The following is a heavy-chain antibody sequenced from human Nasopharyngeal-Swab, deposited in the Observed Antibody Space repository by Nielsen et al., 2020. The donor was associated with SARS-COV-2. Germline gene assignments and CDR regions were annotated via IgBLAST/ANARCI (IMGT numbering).Heavy chain of an antibody. D-gene: IGHD5-18*01. CDR3: ARNTAMALFYYYYYMDV. J-gene: IGHJ6*03. Sequence: GESLKISCTGSGYTFSNYAISWVRQAPGQGLEWVSTVDYDGVRTHYADSVEGRFIISRDNSKNTVYLQIKSLGAEDTAVYYCARNTAMALFYYYYYMDVWGKGTTVTVSS. V-gene: IGHV3-23*01. CDR2: VDYDGVRT. CDR1: GYTFSNYA.